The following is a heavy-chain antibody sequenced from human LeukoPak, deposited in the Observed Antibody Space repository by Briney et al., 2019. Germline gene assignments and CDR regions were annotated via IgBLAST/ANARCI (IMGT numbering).Heavy chain of an antibody. CDR1: GFTFSSYG. CDR3: ARQWLSSLYYFDY. CDR2: IWYDGSNK. D-gene: IGHD3-22*01. J-gene: IGHJ4*02. Sequence: GGSLRLSCAASGFTFSSYGMHWVRQAPGKGLEWVAVIWYDGSNKYYADSVKGRFTISRDDSKNTLYLQMNSLRAEDTAVYYCARQWLSSLYYFDYWGQGTLVTVSS. V-gene: IGHV3-33*01.